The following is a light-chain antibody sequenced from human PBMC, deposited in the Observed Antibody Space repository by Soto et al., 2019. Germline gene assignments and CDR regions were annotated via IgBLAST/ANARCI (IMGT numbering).Light chain of an antibody. CDR2: KAS. J-gene: IGKJ1*01. CDR3: QHYNSYSEA. CDR1: QTISSW. Sequence: DIQMTQSPSTLSGSVGDRVTITCRASQTISSWLAWYQQKPGKAPKLLIYKASTLKSVVPSRFSGSGSWTEFTLTISSLKPDDFATYDCQHYNSYSEAFGQGTKVYIK. V-gene: IGKV1-5*03.